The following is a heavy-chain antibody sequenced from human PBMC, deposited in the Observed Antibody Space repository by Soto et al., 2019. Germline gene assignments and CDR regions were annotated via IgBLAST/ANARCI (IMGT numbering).Heavy chain of an antibody. CDR1: GFTFDDYA. CDR2: ISWNSGSI. V-gene: IGHV3-9*01. CDR3: AKDTATRGRIAAPTFDY. J-gene: IGHJ4*02. D-gene: IGHD6-13*01. Sequence: GGSLRLSCAASGFTFDDYAMHWVRQAPGKGLEWVSGISWNSGSIGYADSVKGRFTISRDNAKNSLYLQMNSLRAEDTALYYCAKDTATRGRIAAPTFDYWGQGTLVTVSS.